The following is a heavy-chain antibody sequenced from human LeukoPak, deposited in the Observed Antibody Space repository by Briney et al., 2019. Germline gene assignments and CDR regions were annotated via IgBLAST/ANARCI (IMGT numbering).Heavy chain of an antibody. CDR3: ASIWFGETEYYYYMDV. V-gene: IGHV4-34*01. Sequence: SETLSLTCAVYGGSFSGYYWSWIRQPPGKGLEWIGSTYYSGSTYYNPSLKSRVTISVDTSKNQFSLKLSSVTAADTAVYYCASIWFGETEYYYYMDVWGKGTTVTVSS. D-gene: IGHD3-10*01. CDR1: GGSFSGYY. J-gene: IGHJ6*03. CDR2: TYYSGST.